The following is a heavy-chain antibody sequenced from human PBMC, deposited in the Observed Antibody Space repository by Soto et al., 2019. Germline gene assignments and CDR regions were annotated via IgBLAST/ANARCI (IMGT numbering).Heavy chain of an antibody. CDR1: GGSISSGDYY. J-gene: IGHJ5*02. Sequence: KSSETLSLTCTVSGGSISSGDYYWSWIRQPPGKGLEWIGYIYYSGSTYYNPSLKSRVTISVDTSKNQFSLKLSSVTAADTAVYYCARGPIVVVPAAIGEYNWFDPWGQGTLVTVSS. CDR3: ARGPIVVVPAAIGEYNWFDP. CDR2: IYYSGST. V-gene: IGHV4-30-4*01. D-gene: IGHD2-2*02.